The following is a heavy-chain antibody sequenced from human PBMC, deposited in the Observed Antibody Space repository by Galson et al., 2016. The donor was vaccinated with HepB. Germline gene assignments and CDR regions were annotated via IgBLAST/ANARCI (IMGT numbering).Heavy chain of an antibody. D-gene: IGHD6-19*01. CDR1: GFTFGTYW. CDR3: ARDRRGSGWYIDY. CDR2: IKQGGSEK. J-gene: IGHJ4*02. Sequence: SLRLSCATSGFTFGTYWMSWVRQAPGKGLEWVANIKQGGSEKYYVESVRGRFTISRDNAKNSLFLQMNSLRAEDTAVYYCARDRRGSGWYIDYWGQGTLVTVSS. V-gene: IGHV3-7*01.